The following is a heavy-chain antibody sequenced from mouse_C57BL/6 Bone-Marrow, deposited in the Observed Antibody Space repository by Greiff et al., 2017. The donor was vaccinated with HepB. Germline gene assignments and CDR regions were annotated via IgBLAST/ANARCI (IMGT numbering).Heavy chain of an antibody. CDR3: ARGEDYGYDGCDY. J-gene: IGHJ2*01. CDR1: GYSFTDYN. V-gene: IGHV1-39*01. CDR2: INPNYGTT. D-gene: IGHD2-2*01. Sequence: EVKLVESGPELVKPGASVKISCKASGYSFTDYNMNWVKQSNGKSLEWIGGINPNYGTTSYNQKFKGKATLTVDQSSSTAYMQLNSLTSEDSAVYYCARGEDYGYDGCDYWGQGTTLTVSS.